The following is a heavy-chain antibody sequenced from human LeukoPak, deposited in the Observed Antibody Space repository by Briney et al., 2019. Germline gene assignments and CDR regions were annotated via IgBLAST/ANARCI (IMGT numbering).Heavy chain of an antibody. J-gene: IGHJ6*02. Sequence: ASVKVSCKASGGTFSSYAISWVRQAPGQGLEWMGWISAYNGNTNYAQKLQGRVTMTTDTSTSTAYMELRSLRSDDTAVYYCARNGLPYCSGGSCYLYYYGMDVWGQGTTVTVSS. CDR3: ARNGLPYCSGGSCYLYYYGMDV. CDR2: ISAYNGNT. CDR1: GGTFSSYA. D-gene: IGHD2-15*01. V-gene: IGHV1-18*01.